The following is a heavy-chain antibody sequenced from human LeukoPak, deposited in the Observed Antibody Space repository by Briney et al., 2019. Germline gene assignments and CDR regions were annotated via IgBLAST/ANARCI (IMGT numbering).Heavy chain of an antibody. Sequence: SETLPLTCTVSGDSITSYYWYWFRQPPGKELEWIACIYYSGITYYNPFLKSRVTISLDTSKNHFSLRLSSVTAADTAVYYCAREGIVRTYDQWGQGILVTVSS. CDR1: GDSITSYY. V-gene: IGHV4-59*12. D-gene: IGHD2/OR15-2a*01. CDR2: IYYSGIT. J-gene: IGHJ4*02. CDR3: AREGIVRTYDQ.